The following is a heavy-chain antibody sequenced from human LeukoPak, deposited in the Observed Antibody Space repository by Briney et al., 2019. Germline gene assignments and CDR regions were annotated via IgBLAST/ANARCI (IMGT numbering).Heavy chain of an antibody. D-gene: IGHD2-15*01. CDR1: GYTFTSYG. J-gene: IGHJ6*02. Sequence: ASVKVSCKASGYTFTSYGISWVRQAPGQGLEWMGWISAYNGNTNYAQKLQGRVTMTTDTSTSTAYMELRSLRSDDTAVYYCARAGIYCSGGSCYSLYYYGMDVWGQGTTVTVSS. CDR2: ISAYNGNT. V-gene: IGHV1-18*01. CDR3: ARAGIYCSGGSCYSLYYYGMDV.